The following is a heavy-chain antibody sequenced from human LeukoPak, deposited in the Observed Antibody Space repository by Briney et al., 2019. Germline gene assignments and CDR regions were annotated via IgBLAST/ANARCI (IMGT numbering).Heavy chain of an antibody. V-gene: IGHV5-10-1*01. CDR2: IDPSDSYT. CDR3: ARRRIAAAGTGYYYGMDV. D-gene: IGHD6-13*01. Sequence: GESLKISCKGSGYSFTSYWISWVRQMPGKGLEWMGRIDPSDSYTNYSPSFRGHVTISADKSISTAYLQWSSLKASDTAMYYCARRRIAAAGTGYYYGMDVWGQGTTVTVSS. J-gene: IGHJ6*02. CDR1: GYSFTSYW.